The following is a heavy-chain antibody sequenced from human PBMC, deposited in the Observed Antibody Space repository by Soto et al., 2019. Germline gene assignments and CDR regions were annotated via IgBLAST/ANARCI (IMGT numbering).Heavy chain of an antibody. J-gene: IGHJ6*02. Sequence: PGGSLRLSCAVSGLTFSTDEMNWVRQAPGKGLEWVSAISGSGGSTYYADSVKGRFTISRDNSKNTLYLQMNSLRAEDTAVYYCAKDMKASILYQYGMDVWGQATTVTVSS. V-gene: IGHV3-23*01. CDR3: AKDMKASILYQYGMDV. CDR2: ISGSGGST. D-gene: IGHD2-2*01. CDR1: GLTFSTDE.